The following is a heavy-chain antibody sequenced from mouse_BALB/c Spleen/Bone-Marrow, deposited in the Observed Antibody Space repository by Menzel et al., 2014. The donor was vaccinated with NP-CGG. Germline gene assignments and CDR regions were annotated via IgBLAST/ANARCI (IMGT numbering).Heavy chain of an antibody. V-gene: IGHV5-6*01. Sequence: ECGGDLVKPGGSLKLSCAASGFTFSSYGMSWVRQTPDKRLEWVATISSGGSYTYYPDSVKGRFTISRDNAKNTLYLQMSSLKSEDTAMYYCARHDYDEENFDYWGQGTTLTVSS. D-gene: IGHD2-4*01. J-gene: IGHJ2*01. CDR2: ISSGGSYT. CDR1: GFTFSSYG. CDR3: ARHDYDEENFDY.